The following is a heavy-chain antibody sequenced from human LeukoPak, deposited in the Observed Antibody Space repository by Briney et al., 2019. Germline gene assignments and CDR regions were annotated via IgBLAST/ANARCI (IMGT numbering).Heavy chain of an antibody. CDR3: SRSLDY. V-gene: IGHV3-7*01. J-gene: IGHJ4*02. Sequence: PGGSLRLSCAASGFAFSDYWMDWVRQAPGKGMEWVANIKEDGSKKSYADSVKGRFTISRDNAKSSLYLQMTSLRADDTAVYYCSRSLDYWGQGALVTVSS. CDR2: IKEDGSKK. CDR1: GFAFSDYW.